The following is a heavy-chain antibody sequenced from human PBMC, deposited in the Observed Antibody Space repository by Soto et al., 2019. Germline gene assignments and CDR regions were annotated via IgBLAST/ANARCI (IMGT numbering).Heavy chain of an antibody. CDR2: ISGSGGST. CDR3: AKDGVGGKTPYYFDY. J-gene: IGHJ4*02. Sequence: EVQLLESGGGLVQPGGSLRLSCAASGFTFSSYAMSWVRQAPGKGLEWVSAISGSGGSTYYADSVKGRFTISRDNTKNTLYLQMNSLRAEDTAVYYCAKDGVGGKTPYYFDYWGQGTLVTVSS. V-gene: IGHV3-23*01. D-gene: IGHD2-15*01. CDR1: GFTFSSYA.